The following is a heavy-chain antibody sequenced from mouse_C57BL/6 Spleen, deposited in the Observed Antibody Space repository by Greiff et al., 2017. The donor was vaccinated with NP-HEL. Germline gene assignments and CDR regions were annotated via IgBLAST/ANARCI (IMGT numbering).Heavy chain of an antibody. CDR2: IDPSDSYT. CDR1: GYTFTSYW. J-gene: IGHJ2*01. D-gene: IGHD2-5*01. V-gene: IGHV1-50*01. Sequence: QVQLQQPGAELVKPGASVKLSCKASGYTFTSYWMQWVKQRPGQGLEWIGEIDPSDSYTNYNQKFKGKATLTVDTSSSTAYMQLSSLTSEDSAVYYGARNDDSNYGDYWGQGTTLTVSS. CDR3: ARNDDSNYGDY.